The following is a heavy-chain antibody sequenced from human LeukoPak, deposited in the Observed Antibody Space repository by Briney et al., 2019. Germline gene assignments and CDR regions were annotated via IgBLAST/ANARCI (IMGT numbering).Heavy chain of an antibody. CDR2: IYYSGST. D-gene: IGHD2-15*01. J-gene: IGHJ6*02. V-gene: IGHV4-59*01. Sequence: PSETLSLTCTVSGGSISSYYWSWIRQPPGKGLEWIGYIYYSGSTNHNPSLKSRVTISVDTSKNQFSLKLSSVTAADTAVYYCARYGCSGGSCYFAHSYYYGMDVWGQGTTVTVSS. CDR1: GGSISSYY. CDR3: ARYGCSGGSCYFAHSYYYGMDV.